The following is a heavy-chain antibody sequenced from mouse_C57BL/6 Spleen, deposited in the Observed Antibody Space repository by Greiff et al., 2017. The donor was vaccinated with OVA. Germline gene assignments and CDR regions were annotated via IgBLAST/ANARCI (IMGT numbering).Heavy chain of an antibody. V-gene: IGHV3-6*01. D-gene: IGHD1-1*01. Sequence: ESGPGLVKPSQSLSLTCSVTGYSITSGYYWNWIRQFPGNKLEWMGYISYDGSNNYNPSLKNRISITRDTSKNQFFLKLNSVTTEDTATYDGAGGHYGSSDYYAMDYWGQGTSVTVSS. CDR2: ISYDGSN. CDR1: GYSITSGYY. CDR3: AGGHYGSSDYYAMDY. J-gene: IGHJ4*01.